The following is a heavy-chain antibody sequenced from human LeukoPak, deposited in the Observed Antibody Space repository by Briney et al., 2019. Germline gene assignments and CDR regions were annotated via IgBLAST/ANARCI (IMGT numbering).Heavy chain of an antibody. V-gene: IGHV4-59*01. D-gene: IGHD3-22*01. CDR3: ARRNYDSSGYYVDY. CDR2: IYYSGST. CDR1: GGSISSYY. J-gene: IGHJ4*02. Sequence: PSETLSLTCTVSGGSISSYYWSWLRQPPGKGLEWIGYIYYSGSTNYNPSLKSRVTISVDTSKNQFSLKLSSVTAADTAGYYCARRNYDSSGYYVDYWGQGTLVTVSS.